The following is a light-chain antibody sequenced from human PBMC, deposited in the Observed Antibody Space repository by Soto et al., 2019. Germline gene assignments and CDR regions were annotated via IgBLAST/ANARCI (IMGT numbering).Light chain of an antibody. J-gene: IGLJ2*01. CDR3: SSYIINSTLVI. CDR1: GTDVGQYNY. Sequence: QSALTQPPSASGSPGQSVTISCTGAGTDVGQYNYVSWYQQHPGKAPKLLIHHVSNRPSGISNRFSGSKSGNTASLTISGLQAEDGADYYCSSYIINSTLVIFGGGTKLTVL. V-gene: IGLV2-14*01. CDR2: HVS.